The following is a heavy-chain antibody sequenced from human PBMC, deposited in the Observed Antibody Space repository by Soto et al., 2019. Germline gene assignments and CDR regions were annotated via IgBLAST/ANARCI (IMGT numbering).Heavy chain of an antibody. Sequence: ASVKVSCKASGYTFTSYDINWVRQATGQGLEWMGWMNPNSGNTGYAQKFQGRVTMTRNTSISTAYMELSSLRSEDTAVYYCATAPHGTGTIGFLMVPVDYWGQGTLVTVSS. CDR3: ATAPHGTGTIGFLMVPVDY. V-gene: IGHV1-8*02. J-gene: IGHJ4*02. D-gene: IGHD1-7*01. CDR1: GYTFTSYD. CDR2: MNPNSGNT.